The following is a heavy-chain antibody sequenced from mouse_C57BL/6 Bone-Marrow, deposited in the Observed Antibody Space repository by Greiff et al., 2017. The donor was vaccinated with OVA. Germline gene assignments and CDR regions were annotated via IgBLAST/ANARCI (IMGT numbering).Heavy chain of an antibody. Sequence: EVQLQQSGPELVKPGASVKMSCKASGYTFTDYNMHWVKPSHGKSLEWIGYINPNNGGTSYNQKVKGQATLTVNKSSSSSYMELRSLTSEDSAVYYCARCSSYDYYAMDYWGQGTSVTVSS. V-gene: IGHV1-22*01. D-gene: IGHD1-1*01. J-gene: IGHJ4*01. CDR3: ARCSSYDYYAMDY. CDR1: GYTFTDYN. CDR2: INPNNGGT.